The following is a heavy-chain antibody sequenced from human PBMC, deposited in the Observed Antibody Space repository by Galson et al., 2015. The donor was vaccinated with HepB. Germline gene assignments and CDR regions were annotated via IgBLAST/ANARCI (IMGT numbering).Heavy chain of an antibody. CDR2: IYWNDDK. Sequence: PALVKPTQTLTLTCTFSGFSLSTSGVGVGWIRQPPGKALEWLALIYWNDDKRYSPSLKSRLTITKDTSKNQVVLTMTNMDPVDTATYYCAHTSWQWLVWGYFDYWGQGTLVTVSS. CDR3: AHTSWQWLVWGYFDY. CDR1: GFSLSTSGVG. V-gene: IGHV2-5*01. J-gene: IGHJ4*02. D-gene: IGHD6-19*01.